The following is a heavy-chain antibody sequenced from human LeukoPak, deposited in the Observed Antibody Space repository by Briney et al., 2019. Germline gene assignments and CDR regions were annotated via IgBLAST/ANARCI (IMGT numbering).Heavy chain of an antibody. J-gene: IGHJ4*02. V-gene: IGHV1-2*02. CDR1: GYTFTGYY. CDR2: INPNSGGT. D-gene: IGHD3-3*01. CDR3: ARPDFWSGPFDY. Sequence: ASVKVSCKASGYTFTGYYMHWVRQAPGQGLEWMGWINPNSGGTNYAQKFQGRVTMTRDTSISTAYMELSRLRSDDTAVHYCARPDFWSGPFDYWGQGTLVTVSS.